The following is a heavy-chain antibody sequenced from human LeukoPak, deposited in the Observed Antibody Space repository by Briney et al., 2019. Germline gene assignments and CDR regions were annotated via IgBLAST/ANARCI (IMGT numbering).Heavy chain of an antibody. CDR1: GITLSNYG. CDR3: AKRGVVIRVILVGFHKEAYYFDS. CDR2: ISDSGGRT. J-gene: IGHJ4*02. Sequence: GGSLRLSCAVSGITLSNYGMSWVRQAPGKGLEWVAGISDSGGRTNYADSVKGRFTISRDNPKNTLYLQMNSLRAEDAAVYFCAKRGVVIRVILVGFHKEAYYFDSWGQRALVTVSS. V-gene: IGHV3-23*01. D-gene: IGHD3-22*01.